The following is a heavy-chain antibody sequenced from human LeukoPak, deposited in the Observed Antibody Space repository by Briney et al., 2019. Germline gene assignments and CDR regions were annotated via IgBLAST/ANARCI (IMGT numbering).Heavy chain of an antibody. V-gene: IGHV3-48*04. CDR1: GFNFRAYS. Sequence: GGSLRLSCEASGFNFRAYSMNWVRQAPGKGLEWVAYITGSGRTIFYADPVKGRFTISRDNAKNSLYLQMNNLRAEDTAVYYCARDQQLVSNYYMDVWGKGTTVTVSS. CDR2: ITGSGRTI. J-gene: IGHJ6*03. D-gene: IGHD6-6*01. CDR3: ARDQQLVSNYYMDV.